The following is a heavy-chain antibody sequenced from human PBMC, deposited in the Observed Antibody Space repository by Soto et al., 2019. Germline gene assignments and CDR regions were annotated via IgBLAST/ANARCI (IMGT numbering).Heavy chain of an antibody. CDR1: GYTFTSYG. D-gene: IGHD6-19*01. CDR2: ISAYNGNT. V-gene: IGHV1-18*01. J-gene: IGHJ6*02. CDR3: ARDQNSGWYWNYHYYGMDV. Sequence: GASVKVSCKASGYTFTSYGISWVRQAPGQGLEWMGWISAYNGNTNYAQKLQGRVTMTTDTSTSTAYMELRSLRSDDTAVYYCARDQNSGWYWNYHYYGMDVWGQGTTVTVSS.